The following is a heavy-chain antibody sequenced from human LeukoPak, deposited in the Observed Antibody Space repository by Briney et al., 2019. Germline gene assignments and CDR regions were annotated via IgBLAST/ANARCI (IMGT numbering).Heavy chain of an antibody. V-gene: IGHV1-2*02. J-gene: IGHJ3*02. D-gene: IGHD1-1*01. CDR3: VRGTSNACHI. CDR2: INPNSGGT. CDR1: GYSFTGYN. Sequence: ASVKVSCKASGYSFTGYNMYWVRQAPGQGLEWMGWINPNSGGTNYVQKFQGRVTMTRDTSITTAYMELSRLRSDDTAMYYCVRGTSNACHIWGQGTMVTVSS.